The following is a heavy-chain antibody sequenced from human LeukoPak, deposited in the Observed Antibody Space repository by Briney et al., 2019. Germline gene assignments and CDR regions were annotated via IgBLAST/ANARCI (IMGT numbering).Heavy chain of an antibody. Sequence: GGSLRLSCAASGFTFSSYGMHWVREAPGKGLEWVAVIWYDGSNKYYADSVKGRFTISRDNSKNTLYLQMNSLRAEDTAVYYCAKGQGYSAYFDYWGQGTLVTVSS. D-gene: IGHD5-12*01. CDR2: IWYDGSNK. CDR1: GFTFSSYG. J-gene: IGHJ4*02. V-gene: IGHV3-33*06. CDR3: AKGQGYSAYFDY.